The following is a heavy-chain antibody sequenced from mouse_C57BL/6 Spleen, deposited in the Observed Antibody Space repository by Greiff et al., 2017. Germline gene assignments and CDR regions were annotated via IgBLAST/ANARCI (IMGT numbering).Heavy chain of an antibody. CDR1: GFTFSSYA. CDR2: ISDGGSYT. J-gene: IGHJ1*03. Sequence: EVQGVESGGGLVKPGGSLKLSCAASGFTFSSYAMSWVRQTPEKRLEWVATISDGGSYTYYPDNVKGRFTISRDNAKNNLYLQMSHLKSEDTAMYYCARDYYDYDGYWYFDVWGTGTTVTVSS. D-gene: IGHD2-4*01. V-gene: IGHV5-4*01. CDR3: ARDYYDYDGYWYFDV.